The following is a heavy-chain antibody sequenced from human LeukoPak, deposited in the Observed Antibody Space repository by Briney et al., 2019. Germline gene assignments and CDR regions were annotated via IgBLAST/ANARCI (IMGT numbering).Heavy chain of an antibody. V-gene: IGHV5-10-1*01. J-gene: IGHJ4*02. CDR3: ARRVGASYYYGSGSYNY. CDR2: IDLSDSYT. D-gene: IGHD3-10*01. Sequence: GESLRISCKGSGYSFTSYWISLVRQMPGKGLEWMGRIDLSDSYTNYSPPFQGHVTISADKSISTAYLQWSSLKASDTAMYYCARRVGASYYYGSGSYNYWGQGTLVTVSS. CDR1: GYSFTSYW.